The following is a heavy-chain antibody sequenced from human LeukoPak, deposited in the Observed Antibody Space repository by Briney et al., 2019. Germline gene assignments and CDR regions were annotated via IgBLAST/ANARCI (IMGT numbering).Heavy chain of an antibody. CDR2: ISYDGSNK. CDR1: GFTFSNYA. V-gene: IGHV3-30*18. Sequence: GGSLRLSCAASGFTFSNYAMTWVRQAPGKGLEWVAVISYDGSNKYYADSVKGRFTISRDNSKNTLYLQMNSLRAEDTAVYYCAKGVVPAARDLYRFDYWGQGTLVTVSS. D-gene: IGHD2-2*01. J-gene: IGHJ4*02. CDR3: AKGVVPAARDLYRFDY.